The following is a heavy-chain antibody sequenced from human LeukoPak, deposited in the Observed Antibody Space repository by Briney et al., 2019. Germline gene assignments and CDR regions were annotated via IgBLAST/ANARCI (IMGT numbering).Heavy chain of an antibody. CDR1: GGSISSYY. CDR3: VRGPYGSSISNWFDP. D-gene: IGHD3-10*01. J-gene: IGHJ5*02. CDR2: IHISGST. Sequence: SETLSLTCTVSGGSISSYYWSWIRQPAGKGLEWIGRIHISGSTNYNPSLKSRVTMSVDTPKNQFSLKLRSVTAADTAVYYCVRGPYGSSISNWFDPWGQGMLVTVSS. V-gene: IGHV4-4*07.